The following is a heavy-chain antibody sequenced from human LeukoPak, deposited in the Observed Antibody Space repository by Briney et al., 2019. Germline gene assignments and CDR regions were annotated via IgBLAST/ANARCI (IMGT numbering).Heavy chain of an antibody. D-gene: IGHD2-15*01. J-gene: IGHJ3*02. CDR1: GFTFSNSA. V-gene: IGHV3-23*01. CDR2: ISSSAGTA. Sequence: GGSLRLSCAASGFTFSNSAMSWVRQAPGKGLEWVSVISSSAGTAYYADSVKGRFTISRDNSKNTLYLQMNSLRAEDTAVYYCAKDLVGVRGNDAFDIWGQGTMVTVSS. CDR3: AKDLVGVRGNDAFDI.